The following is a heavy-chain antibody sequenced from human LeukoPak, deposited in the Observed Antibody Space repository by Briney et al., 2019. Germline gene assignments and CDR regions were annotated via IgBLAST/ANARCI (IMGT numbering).Heavy chain of an antibody. J-gene: IGHJ4*02. V-gene: IGHV4-39*07. CDR3: ARLKKRIVVVMGLDY. CDR2: IYYSGST. CDR1: GGSISSSTYY. D-gene: IGHD3-22*01. Sequence: SETLSLTCTISGGSISSSTYYWGWIRQPPGKGLEWIGTIYYSGSTYYNPSLKSRVTISVDTSKNQFSLKLSSVTAADTAVYYCARLKKRIVVVMGLDYWGQGTLVTVSS.